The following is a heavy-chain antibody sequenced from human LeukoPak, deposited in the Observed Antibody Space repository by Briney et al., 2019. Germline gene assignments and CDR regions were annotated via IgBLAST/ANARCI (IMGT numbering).Heavy chain of an antibody. D-gene: IGHD3-3*01. Sequence: SETLSLTCAVYGGSFSGYYWSWIRQPPGKGLEWIGEINHSGSTNYNPSLKSRVTISVDTSKNQFSLKLSSVTAADTAVYYCAAPYYDFWSGYSWNAFDIWGQGTMVTVSS. CDR2: INHSGST. CDR3: AAPYYDFWSGYSWNAFDI. J-gene: IGHJ3*02. CDR1: GGSFSGYY. V-gene: IGHV4-34*01.